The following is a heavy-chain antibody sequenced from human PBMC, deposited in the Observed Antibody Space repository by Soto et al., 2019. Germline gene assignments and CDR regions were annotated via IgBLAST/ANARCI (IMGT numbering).Heavy chain of an antibody. J-gene: IGHJ6*02. D-gene: IGHD3-10*01. CDR2: ISTFNGNT. CDR1: AYTFTRYD. V-gene: IGHV1-18*01. Sequence: ASVKVSCKASAYTFTRYDITWVRQAPGQGLEWMAWISTFNGNTHYAQNLQGRVTMTTDTSTSTAYMELRSLRSDDTAVYYCARGAGSGTYGMDVWGQGTMVTVSS. CDR3: ARGAGSGTYGMDV.